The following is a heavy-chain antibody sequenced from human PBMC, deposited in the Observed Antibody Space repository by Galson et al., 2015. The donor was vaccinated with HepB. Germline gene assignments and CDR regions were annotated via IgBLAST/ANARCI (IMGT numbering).Heavy chain of an antibody. CDR1: GFTFSTYT. V-gene: IGHV3-21*06. CDR2: ISSGSTYI. Sequence: SLRLSCAASGFTFSTYTMNWVRQAPGRGLEWVSSISSGSTYIFYADLVEGRFTISRDNAKNSVYLQMNSLRADDTAVYYCATSGDYFSFWGQGTLVTVSS. D-gene: IGHD1-26*01. J-gene: IGHJ4*02. CDR3: ATSGDYFSF.